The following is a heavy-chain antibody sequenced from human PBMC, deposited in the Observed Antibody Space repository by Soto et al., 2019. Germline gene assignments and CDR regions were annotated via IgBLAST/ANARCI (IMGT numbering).Heavy chain of an antibody. D-gene: IGHD2-21*02. CDR1: GGSFSSHS. CDR2: IHHDGST. Sequence: PSETLSLTCAIYGGSFSSHSKSWVRQPTGKGLEWIGEIHHDGSTNYNPSLKSRVTISGDTSKNQFSLELSSLTAADTAVYYCATYDVGTIIQDYWGQGTLVTVSS. CDR3: ATYDVGTIIQDY. V-gene: IGHV4-34*01. J-gene: IGHJ4*02.